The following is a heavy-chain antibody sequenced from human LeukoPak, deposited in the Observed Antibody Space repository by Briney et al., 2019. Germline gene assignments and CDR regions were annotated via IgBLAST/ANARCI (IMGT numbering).Heavy chain of an antibody. CDR3: AKQLGYCSDGSCYFES. CDR2: ISDSGSST. D-gene: IGHD2-15*01. V-gene: IGHV3-23*01. CDR1: GGSIVSDI. Sequence: ETLSLTCVVSGGSIVSDIWWSWVRQAPGKGLEWVSAISDSGSSTYDADSVKGRFTISRDNSKNTLYLQMHSLRAEDTAVYYCAKQLGYCSDGSCYFESWGQGTLVTVSS. J-gene: IGHJ4*02.